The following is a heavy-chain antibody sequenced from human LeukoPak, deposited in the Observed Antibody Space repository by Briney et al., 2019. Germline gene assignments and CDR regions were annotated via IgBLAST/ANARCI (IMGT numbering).Heavy chain of an antibody. Sequence: SPQTLSLICTVSGGSIISGNFYWSWIRQPAGKGLEWIGRISTSGSTNYNPSLKSRVTISVDTSKNQFSLKLSSVTAADTAVYYCAGPYDSSGYYYNDAFDIWGQGTMVTVSS. CDR1: GGSIISGNFY. V-gene: IGHV4-61*02. D-gene: IGHD3-22*01. CDR2: ISTSGST. J-gene: IGHJ3*02. CDR3: AGPYDSSGYYYNDAFDI.